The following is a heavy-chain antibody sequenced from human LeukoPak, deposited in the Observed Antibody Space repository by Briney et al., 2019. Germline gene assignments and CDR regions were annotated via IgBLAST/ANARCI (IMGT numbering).Heavy chain of an antibody. CDR3: ARYTTGHGFDV. CDR2: IWYDGSDA. V-gene: IGHV3-33*08. D-gene: IGHD2/OR15-2a*01. CDR1: GFTFRSNG. J-gene: IGHJ4*02. Sequence: PGRSLRLSCAASGFTFRSNGMHWVRQAPGRGLEWVTYIWYDGSDADYADPVKGRFTISRDNSKNTLYLQMNSLRAEDTAVHYCARYTTGHGFDVWGQGTLVTVSS.